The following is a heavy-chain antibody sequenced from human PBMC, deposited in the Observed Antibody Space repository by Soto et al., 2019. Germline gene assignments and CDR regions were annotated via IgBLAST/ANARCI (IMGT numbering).Heavy chain of an antibody. D-gene: IGHD2-8*01. Sequence: LRLSCTASGFTFNDYTLSWVRQAPGKGLEWVGFIRSKAYGGTTEYAASVKGRFTISGDDSKSIAYLQMNSLKTEDTAVYYCTAGKLYPSLDFDYWGQGTLVTVSS. CDR1: GFTFNDYT. CDR3: TAGKLYPSLDFDY. J-gene: IGHJ4*02. CDR2: IRSKAYGGTT. V-gene: IGHV3-49*04.